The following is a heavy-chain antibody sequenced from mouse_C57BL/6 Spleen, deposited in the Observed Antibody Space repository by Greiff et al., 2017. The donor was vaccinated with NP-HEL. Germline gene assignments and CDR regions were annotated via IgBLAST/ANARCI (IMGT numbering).Heavy chain of an antibody. CDR1: GYTFTSYW. Sequence: QVQLKQPGAELVKPGASVKLSCKASGYTFTSYWMQWVKQRPGQGLEWIGEIDPSDSYTNYNQKFKGKATLTVDTSSSTAYMQLSSLTSEDSAVYYCARSDYSKGYAMDYWGQGTSVTVSS. J-gene: IGHJ4*01. CDR2: IDPSDSYT. CDR3: ARSDYSKGYAMDY. V-gene: IGHV1-50*01. D-gene: IGHD2-5*01.